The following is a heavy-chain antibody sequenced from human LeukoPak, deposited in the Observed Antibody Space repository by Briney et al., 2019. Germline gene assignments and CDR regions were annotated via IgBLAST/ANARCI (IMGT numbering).Heavy chain of an antibody. V-gene: IGHV1-2*02. CDR3: ARSGDRYYYYYMDV. CDR2: INPNSGGT. Sequence: GASVKVSRKASGYTFTGYYMHWVRQAPGQGLEWMGWINPNSGGTNYAQKFQGRVTMTRDTSISTAYMELSRLRSDDTAVYYCARSGDRYYYYYMDVWGKGTTVTVSS. D-gene: IGHD7-27*01. J-gene: IGHJ6*03. CDR1: GYTFTGYY.